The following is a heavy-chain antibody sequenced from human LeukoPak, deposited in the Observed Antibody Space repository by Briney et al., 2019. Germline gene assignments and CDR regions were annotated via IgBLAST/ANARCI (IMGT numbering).Heavy chain of an antibody. CDR1: DGSISSHY. CDR3: ARYSSSWPNWFDP. J-gene: IGHJ5*02. CDR2: IYYSGST. Sequence: SETLSLTCTVSDGSISSHYWSWIRQPPGKGLEWIGYIYYSGSTNYNPSLKSRVTISVDTSKNQFSLKLSSVTAADTAVYYCARYSSSWPNWFDPWGQGTLVTVSS. V-gene: IGHV4-59*11. D-gene: IGHD6-13*01.